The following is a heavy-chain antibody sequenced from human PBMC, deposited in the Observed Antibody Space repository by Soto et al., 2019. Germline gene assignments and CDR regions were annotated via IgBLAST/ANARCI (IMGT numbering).Heavy chain of an antibody. V-gene: IGHV4-39*01. CDR3: AILNGYCISTNCHGYYGMDV. CDR2: IYSSENT. J-gene: IGHJ6*02. D-gene: IGHD2-2*03. CDR1: GGSVSSSSYS. Sequence: SEMLSLTCTVSGGSVSSSSYSWGWIRQSPGKGLEWIGTIYSSENTYYNPSLLSRVTISVDTSKNEFSLRLGSVTAADTAVYYCAILNGYCISTNCHGYYGMDVWGQGTTVTVSS.